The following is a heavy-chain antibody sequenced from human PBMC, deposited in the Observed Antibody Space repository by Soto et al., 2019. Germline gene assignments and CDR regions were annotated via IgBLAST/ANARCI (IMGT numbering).Heavy chain of an antibody. Sequence: QVQLVQSGAEVKKPGASVKVSCKASGYTFTSYDINWVRQATGQGLEYLVWMNPNSGNTGYVQKFQGRVTMTRSTSISTAYMELSNMRSEDTAVYYCARGVKYGAYSRWFDPWGQGTLVTVSS. CDR2: MNPNSGNT. CDR1: GYTFTSYD. D-gene: IGHD4-17*01. V-gene: IGHV1-8*01. J-gene: IGHJ5*02. CDR3: ARGVKYGAYSRWFDP.